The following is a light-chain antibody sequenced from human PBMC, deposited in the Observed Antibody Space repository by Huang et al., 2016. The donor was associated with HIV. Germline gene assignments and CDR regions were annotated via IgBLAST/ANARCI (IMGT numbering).Light chain of an antibody. Sequence: DIQMTQSPSSLSASVGATVTTTCRASQGISNSLGWFQQKPGKAPKSLIYGASSLQTGVPTKFSGSASGTEFTLTISSLQPEDSATYYCQQYNTYPYTFGQGTKLEI. CDR2: GAS. V-gene: IGKV1-16*02. J-gene: IGKJ2*01. CDR3: QQYNTYPYT. CDR1: QGISNS.